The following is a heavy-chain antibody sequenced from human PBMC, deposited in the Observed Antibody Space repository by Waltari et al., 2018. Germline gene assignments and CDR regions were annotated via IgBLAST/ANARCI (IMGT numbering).Heavy chain of an antibody. Sequence: VQLVQSGAEVKKPGSSVRVSCRASGGNFGRYAITWVRQAPGKGLEWGANIKQDGSEKYYVDSVKGRFTISRDNAKNSLYLQMNSLRAEDTAVYYCARADWVFDYWGQGTLVTVSS. CDR2: IKQDGSEK. J-gene: IGHJ4*02. D-gene: IGHD3-9*01. CDR1: GGNFGRYA. V-gene: IGHV3-7*03. CDR3: ARADWVFDY.